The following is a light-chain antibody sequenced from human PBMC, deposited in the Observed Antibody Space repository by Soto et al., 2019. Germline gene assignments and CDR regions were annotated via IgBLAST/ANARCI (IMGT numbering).Light chain of an antibody. V-gene: IGKV1-5*01. CDR2: DAF. Sequence: DIHMTQSPSTLSASVGDRVTITCRASQSISNWLAWYQQKPGKAPKLLIFDAFTLESGVPSRFSGSGSGTEFTLTISGLQPDDFATYYCQQYNNYCTFGQGTKLEIQ. CDR1: QSISNW. CDR3: QQYNNYCT. J-gene: IGKJ2*01.